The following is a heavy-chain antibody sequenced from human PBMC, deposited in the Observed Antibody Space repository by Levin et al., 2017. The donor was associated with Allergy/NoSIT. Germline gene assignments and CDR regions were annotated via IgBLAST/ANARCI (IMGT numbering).Heavy chain of an antibody. CDR1: GGAFSGYY. V-gene: IGHV4-34*01. J-gene: IGHJ3*02. D-gene: IGHD3-16*01. CDR2: INHSGIT. Sequence: SETLSLTCAVYGGAFSGYYWSWIRQPPGKGLEWIGEINHSGITNYSPSLKSPVTISVDTSKNQLSLKLSSVTAADTGVYYCARIIEGDGAFDIWGQGTMVTVSS. CDR3: ARIIEGDGAFDI.